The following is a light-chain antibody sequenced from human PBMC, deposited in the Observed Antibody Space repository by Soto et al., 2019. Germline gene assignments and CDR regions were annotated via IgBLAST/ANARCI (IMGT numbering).Light chain of an antibody. V-gene: IGKV1-5*03. CDR1: QTISNG. Sequence: DIQMTQSPSTLSGSVGDRVTITCRASQTISNGLGCYQQKPGEAPKLLIYKASTLKSGVPSRFSGSGSGTEFSLTISSLQPDDFATYYCQHYNSDSEAFGQGTKVDIK. CDR3: QHYNSDSEA. J-gene: IGKJ1*01. CDR2: KAS.